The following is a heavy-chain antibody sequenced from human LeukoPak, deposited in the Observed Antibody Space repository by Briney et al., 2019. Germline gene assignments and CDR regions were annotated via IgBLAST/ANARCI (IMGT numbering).Heavy chain of an antibody. CDR3: ATGYSGYRRSYYYGMDV. V-gene: IGHV3-53*04. CDR1: GFTVSSNY. CDR2: IYTDGST. D-gene: IGHD5-12*01. Sequence: GGSLRLSCAASGFTVSSNYMTWVRQAPGKGLEWVSLIYTDGSTYYADSVKGRFTISRHNSKNTLYIQMDSLGADDTAVYYCATGYSGYRRSYYYGMDVWGQGTTVTVSS. J-gene: IGHJ6*02.